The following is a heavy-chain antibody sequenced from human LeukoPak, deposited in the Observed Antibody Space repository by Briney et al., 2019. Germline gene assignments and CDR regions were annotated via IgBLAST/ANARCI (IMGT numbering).Heavy chain of an antibody. J-gene: IGHJ4*02. Sequence: GGSLRLSCAASGFTFSSYAMRWVRQAPGKGLEWVSAISGSGGSTYYADSVKGRFTISRDNSKNTLYLQMNSLRAEDTAVYYCAKGSGMIVAGYFDYWGQGTLVTVSS. CDR1: GFTFSSYA. V-gene: IGHV3-23*01. CDR3: AKGSGMIVAGYFDY. CDR2: ISGSGGST. D-gene: IGHD3-22*01.